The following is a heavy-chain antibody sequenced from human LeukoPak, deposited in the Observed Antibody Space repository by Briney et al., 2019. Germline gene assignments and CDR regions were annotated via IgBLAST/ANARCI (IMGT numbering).Heavy chain of an antibody. CDR1: GYTFTSYG. D-gene: IGHD1-26*01. Sequence: ASVKVSCKASGYTFTSYGISWVRQAPGQGLEWMGWISAYNGNTNYAQKLQGRVTMITDTSTSTAYMELRSLRSDDTAVYYCGRDSMYGGRFDYWGQGTLVTVSS. V-gene: IGHV1-18*01. CDR2: ISAYNGNT. CDR3: GRDSMYGGRFDY. J-gene: IGHJ4*02.